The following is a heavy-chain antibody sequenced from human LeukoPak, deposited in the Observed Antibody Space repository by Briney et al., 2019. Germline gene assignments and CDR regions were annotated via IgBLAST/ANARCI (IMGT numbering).Heavy chain of an antibody. V-gene: IGHV4-4*09. D-gene: IGHD6-19*01. Sequence: KASETLSLTCTVSGGSISSYYWSWIRQSPGKGLEWIGYIYNSENTKYNSSLESRVTMSIDTSKNRFFLKLSSVTAADTAVYYCARFYSGPSGWFVLWYFDLWGRGTLVTVSS. CDR1: GGSISSYY. CDR2: IYNSENT. CDR3: ARFYSGPSGWFVLWYFDL. J-gene: IGHJ2*01.